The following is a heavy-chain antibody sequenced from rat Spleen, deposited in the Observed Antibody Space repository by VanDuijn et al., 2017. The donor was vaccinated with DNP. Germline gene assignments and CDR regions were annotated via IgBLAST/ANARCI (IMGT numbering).Heavy chain of an antibody. J-gene: IGHJ4*01. Sequence: EVQLVESGGGLVQPGNSLKLSCAASGFTFNNYDMAWVRQAPGKGLEWVASINTDGGITYYPDSVKGRFTISRDDARNTLYLQMNSLRSEDTATYYCARVGDLHDGGSGDALDAWGQGTSVTVSS. CDR3: ARVGDLHDGGSGDALDA. CDR2: INTDGGIT. CDR1: GFTFNNYD. D-gene: IGHD1-12*02. V-gene: IGHV5S23*01.